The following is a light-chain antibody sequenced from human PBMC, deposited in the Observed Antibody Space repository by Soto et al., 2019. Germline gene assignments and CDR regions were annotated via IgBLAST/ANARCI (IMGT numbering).Light chain of an antibody. CDR2: DAS. J-gene: IGKJ3*01. Sequence: EIVLTQSPATLSLSPGERATLSCRASQSVSSYLAWYQQKPVQAPRLLIYDASNRATVIPPRLSGSGSWTDYPLTISSLEPEDLAVYYCAQRSYWLFTFSPGTKVDIK. CDR1: QSVSSY. CDR3: AQRSYWLFT. V-gene: IGKV3-11*01.